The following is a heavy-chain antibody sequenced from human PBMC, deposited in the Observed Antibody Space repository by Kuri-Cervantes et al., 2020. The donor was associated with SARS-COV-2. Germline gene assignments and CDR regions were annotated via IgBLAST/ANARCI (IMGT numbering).Heavy chain of an antibody. CDR2: ITDDGGST. D-gene: IGHD6-19*01. Sequence: GESLKISCAASGITFSSYAMSWVRQAPGKGLEWVSAITDDGGSTYHADSVKGRFTISRDNSKTTLFLQMNSLRAEDTAVYYCARSIIAVAGFGGRDYWGQGTLVTVSS. CDR1: GITFSSYA. V-gene: IGHV3-23*01. J-gene: IGHJ4*02. CDR3: ARSIIAVAGFGGRDY.